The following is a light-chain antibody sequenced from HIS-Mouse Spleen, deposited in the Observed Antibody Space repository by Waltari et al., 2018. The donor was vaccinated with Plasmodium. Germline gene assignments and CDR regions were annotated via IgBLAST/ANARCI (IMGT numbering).Light chain of an antibody. CDR3: SSYAGSNNFVV. CDR2: EVS. J-gene: IGLJ2*01. V-gene: IGLV2-8*01. CDR1: SSDVGGYNY. Sequence: QSALTQPPSASGSPGQSVTIPCTGTSSDVGGYNYVSWYQQHPGKAPKLMIYEVSKRPSGVPDRFSGLQAEDEADYYCSSYAGSNNFVVFGGGTKLTVL.